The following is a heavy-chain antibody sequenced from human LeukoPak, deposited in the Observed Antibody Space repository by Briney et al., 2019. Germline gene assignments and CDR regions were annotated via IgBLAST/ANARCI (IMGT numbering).Heavy chain of an antibody. D-gene: IGHD6-6*01. J-gene: IGHJ3*01. CDR1: GVNFISYV. CDR2: ISYDGNNK. CDR3: AKDRPSSQGAFDV. Sequence: PGGSLRLSCAASGVNFISYVMHWVRQAPGKGLEWVAVISYDGNNKYYADSVKGRFTISRDNSKNTLYLQMNSLRAEDTAVYYCAKDRPSSQGAFDVWGQGTVVTVSS. V-gene: IGHV3-30*18.